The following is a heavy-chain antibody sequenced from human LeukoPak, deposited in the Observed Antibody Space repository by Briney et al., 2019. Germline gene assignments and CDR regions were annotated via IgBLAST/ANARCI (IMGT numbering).Heavy chain of an antibody. J-gene: IGHJ4*02. D-gene: IGHD3-3*01. Sequence: ASVKVSCKASGYTFTGYYMHWVRQAPGQGLEWMGWINPNSGGTNYAQKFQGWVTMTRDTSISTAYVELSRLRSDDTAVYYCARVRRTIFGVVTHYYFDYWGQGTLVTVSS. CDR3: ARVRRTIFGVVTHYYFDY. CDR1: GYTFTGYY. V-gene: IGHV1-2*04. CDR2: INPNSGGT.